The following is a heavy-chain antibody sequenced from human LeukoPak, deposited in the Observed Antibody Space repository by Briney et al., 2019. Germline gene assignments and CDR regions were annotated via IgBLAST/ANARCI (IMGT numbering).Heavy chain of an antibody. CDR2: ISGISRFI. CDR1: GFTFTSYT. J-gene: IGHJ4*02. V-gene: IGHV3-21*01. CDR3: ARDWDNYFDY. D-gene: IGHD1-26*01. Sequence: GGSLRLSCAASGFTFTSYTMHWVRRAPGKGLEWVSSISGISRFIYYADSVKGRFTISRDNSRNTLYLQMNSLRAEDTAVYYCARDWDNYFDYWGQGTLVTVSS.